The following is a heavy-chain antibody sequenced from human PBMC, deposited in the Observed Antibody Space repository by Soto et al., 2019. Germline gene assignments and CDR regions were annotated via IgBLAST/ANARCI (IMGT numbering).Heavy chain of an antibody. J-gene: IGHJ4*02. CDR3: ARDLTGGPTYYDFWSGYSPVDY. CDR1: GYNFTSYY. Sequence: GASVKVSCKASGYNFTSYYMHWVRQAPGQGLEWMGIIDPSGGSTSYAQKFQGGVSMTRDTSTSTVYMDLSSLRSEDTAVYYCARDLTGGPTYYDFWSGYSPVDYWGLGTLVTVSS. D-gene: IGHD3-3*01. V-gene: IGHV1-46*03. CDR2: IDPSGGST.